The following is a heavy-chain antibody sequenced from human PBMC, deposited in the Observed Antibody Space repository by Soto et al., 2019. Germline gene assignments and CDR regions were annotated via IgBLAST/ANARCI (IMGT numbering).Heavy chain of an antibody. CDR1: GFTFSSYG. Sequence: QVQMVESGGGVVQPGRSLRLSCAASGFTFSSYGMHWVRQAPGKGLEWVAVISYDGSNKYYADSVKGRFTISRDNSKNTLYLQMNSLRAEDTAVYYWLKGSGHYGMDVWGQGTTVTVSS. D-gene: IGHD3-10*01. CDR2: ISYDGSNK. V-gene: IGHV3-30*03. CDR3: LKGSGHYGMDV. J-gene: IGHJ6*02.